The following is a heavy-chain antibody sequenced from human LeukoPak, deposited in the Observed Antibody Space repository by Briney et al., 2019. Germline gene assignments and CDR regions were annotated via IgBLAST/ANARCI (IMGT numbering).Heavy chain of an antibody. Sequence: QPGGSLRLSCAASGFTFSSYSMNWVRQAPGKGLEWVSYISGSSSTIYYADSVRGRFTISRDNAKNSLYLQVNSLRDEDTAVYYCARVAGPGIHWFDPWGQGTLVTVSS. V-gene: IGHV3-48*02. D-gene: IGHD3-10*01. CDR1: GFTFSSYS. J-gene: IGHJ5*02. CDR2: ISGSSSTI. CDR3: ARVAGPGIHWFDP.